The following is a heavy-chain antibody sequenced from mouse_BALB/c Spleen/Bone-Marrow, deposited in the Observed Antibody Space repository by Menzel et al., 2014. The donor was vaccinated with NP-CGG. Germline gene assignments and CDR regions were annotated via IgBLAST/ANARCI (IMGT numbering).Heavy chain of an antibody. D-gene: IGHD2-1*01. CDR1: GFNIKDTY. CDR3: AREDYGNSYAMEY. V-gene: IGHV14-3*02. J-gene: IGHJ4*01. Sequence: EVQLQQSGAELVKPGASVKLSCTASGFNIKDTYMHWVKQRPEQGLDWIGRIDPANGNTKYDPKFQGKATITADTSSNAAYLQLSSLTSEDTAVYYCAREDYGNSYAMEYWGQGTSVTVSS. CDR2: IDPANGNT.